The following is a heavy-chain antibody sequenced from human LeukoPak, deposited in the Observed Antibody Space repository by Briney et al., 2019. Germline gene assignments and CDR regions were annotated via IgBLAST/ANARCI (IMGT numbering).Heavy chain of an antibody. Sequence: PGGSLRLSCAAPGFTVSSNYMSWVRQAPGKGLEWVSVIYSGGSTYDADSVKGRFTISRDNSKNTLYLQMNSLRAEDTAVYYCARSLGGAVTTEAFDYWGQGTLVTVSS. V-gene: IGHV3-53*01. CDR1: GFTVSSNY. J-gene: IGHJ4*02. CDR2: IYSGGST. CDR3: ARSLGGAVTTEAFDY. D-gene: IGHD4-17*01.